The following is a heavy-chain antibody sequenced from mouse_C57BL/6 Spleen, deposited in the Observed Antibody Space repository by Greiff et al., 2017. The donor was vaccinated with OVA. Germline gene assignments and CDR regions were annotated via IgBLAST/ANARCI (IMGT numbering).Heavy chain of an antibody. CDR2: ISNGGGST. CDR1: GFTFSDYY. J-gene: IGHJ4*01. CDR3: GRQYYYALDD. V-gene: IGHV5-12*01. Sequence: DVHLVESGGGLVQPGGSLKLSCAASGFTFSDYYMYWVRQTPEKRLEWVAYISNGGGSTNYPDTVKGRFTISRDNANNTLYMQMSRLKSEDTAMYYCGRQYYYALDDWGKGTTVTVSS.